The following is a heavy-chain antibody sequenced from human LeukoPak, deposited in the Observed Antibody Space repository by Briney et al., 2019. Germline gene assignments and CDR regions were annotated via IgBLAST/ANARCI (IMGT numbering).Heavy chain of an antibody. CDR2: ISNSGSTI. Sequence: GESLRLSCAASGFTFSSYEMNWVRQAPGKGLEWVSYISNSGSTIYYADSVKGRFTISRDNAQNSLYLQMSSLRAEDTAVYYCARGGYCTSTICYGEYFHHWGQGTLVTVSS. D-gene: IGHD2-2*01. J-gene: IGHJ1*01. V-gene: IGHV3-48*03. CDR3: ARGGYCTSTICYGEYFHH. CDR1: GFTFSSYE.